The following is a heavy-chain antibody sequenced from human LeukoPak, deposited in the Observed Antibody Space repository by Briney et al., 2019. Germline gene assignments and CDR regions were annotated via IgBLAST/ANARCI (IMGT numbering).Heavy chain of an antibody. J-gene: IGHJ4*02. D-gene: IGHD3-3*01. CDR1: GGSISSYY. CDR2: IYTSGST. CDR3: ARDSNFWSGYYIFDY. Sequence: SETLSLTCTVSGGSISSYYWSWIRQPAGKGLEWIGRIYTSGSTNYNPSLKSRVTMSVDTSKNQFSLKLSSVTAADTAVYYCARDSNFWSGYYIFDYWGQGTLVTVSS. V-gene: IGHV4-4*07.